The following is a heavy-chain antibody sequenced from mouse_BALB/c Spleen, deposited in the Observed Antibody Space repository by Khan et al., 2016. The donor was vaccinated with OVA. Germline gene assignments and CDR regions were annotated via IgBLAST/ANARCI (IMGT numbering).Heavy chain of an antibody. D-gene: IGHD2-14*01. CDR3: AREGAYYRSDGWFAY. CDR2: IIPSNDYT. CDR1: GYTFTTYT. J-gene: IGHJ3*01. V-gene: IGHV1-4*01. Sequence: QVQLKESGAELARPGASVKMSCKASGYTFTTYTIHWVKQRPGQGLEWIGYIIPSNDYTNYNQKFKYRATLTADKSSSTAYMQLSSLTSEDSAVYYYAREGAYYRSDGWFAYWGQGTLVTVSA.